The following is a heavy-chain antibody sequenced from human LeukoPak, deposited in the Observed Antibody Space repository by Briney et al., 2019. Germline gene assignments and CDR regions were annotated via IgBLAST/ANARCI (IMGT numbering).Heavy chain of an antibody. D-gene: IGHD5-24*01. CDR3: ARGADGYNSRGAFDY. CDR2: IIPIFGTA. CDR1: GGTFSSYA. Sequence: GASVKVSCRASGGTFSSYAISWVRQAPGQGLEWMGGIIPIFGTANYAQKFQGRVTITADESTSTAYMELSSLRSEDTAVYYCARGADGYNSRGAFDYWGQGTLVTVSS. V-gene: IGHV1-69*13. J-gene: IGHJ4*02.